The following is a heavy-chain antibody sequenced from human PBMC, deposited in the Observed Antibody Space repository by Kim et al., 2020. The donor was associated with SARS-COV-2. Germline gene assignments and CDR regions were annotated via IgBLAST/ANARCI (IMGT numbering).Heavy chain of an antibody. Sequence: SETLSLTCTVSGGSVSSGSYYWSWIRQPPGKGLEWIGYIYYSGSTNYNPSLKSRVTISVDTSKNQFSLKLSSVTAADTAVYYCARGLRWSQWAFDIWGQGTMVTVSS. J-gene: IGHJ3*02. D-gene: IGHD4-17*01. CDR1: GGSVSSGSYY. CDR3: ARGLRWSQWAFDI. CDR2: IYYSGST. V-gene: IGHV4-61*01.